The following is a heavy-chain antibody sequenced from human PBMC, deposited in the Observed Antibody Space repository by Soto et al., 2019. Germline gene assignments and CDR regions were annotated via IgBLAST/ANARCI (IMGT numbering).Heavy chain of an antibody. CDR1: GYTFTSYG. Sequence: QVPLVQSGAEVKKPGASVKVSCKASGYTFTSYGISWVRQAPGQGLEWMGWISAYNANTNYAQKLRGRVTMTTDTSVRTAYMELRSLISDDTGVYYWVLSLVGRPDYWGQGTLVTVSS. V-gene: IGHV1-18*01. J-gene: IGHJ4*02. D-gene: IGHD1-26*01. CDR3: VLSLVGRPDY. CDR2: ISAYNANT.